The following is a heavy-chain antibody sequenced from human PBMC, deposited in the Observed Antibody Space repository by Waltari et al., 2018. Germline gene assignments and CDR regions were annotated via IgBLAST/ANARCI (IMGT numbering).Heavy chain of an antibody. J-gene: IGHJ3*01. CDR3: ATYIGASVGTAAFDV. D-gene: IGHD5-12*01. CDR2: ISYTGAT. Sequence: GWIRQPPGQGREWIGTISYTGATYSSPSPKSRVTISRDTSKNQLSLTLGSVTAADTALYYCATYIGASVGTAAFDVWGQGTMVTVSS. V-gene: IGHV4-39*01.